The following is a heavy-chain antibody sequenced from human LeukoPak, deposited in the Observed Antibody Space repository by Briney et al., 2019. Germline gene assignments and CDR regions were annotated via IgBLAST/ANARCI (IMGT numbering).Heavy chain of an antibody. J-gene: IGHJ4*02. Sequence: SETLSLTCAVYGGSFSGYYWRWIRQPPGKGLEWIGEINHSGSTNYNPSLKSRVTISVDTSKNQFSLKLSSVTAADTAVYYCARGFMITFGGVIATFVYWGQGTLVTVSS. CDR3: ARGFMITFGGVIATFVY. V-gene: IGHV4-34*01. CDR1: GGSFSGYY. CDR2: INHSGST. D-gene: IGHD3-16*02.